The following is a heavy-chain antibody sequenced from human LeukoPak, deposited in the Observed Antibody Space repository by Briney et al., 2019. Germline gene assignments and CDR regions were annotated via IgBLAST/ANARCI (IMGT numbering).Heavy chain of an antibody. Sequence: PGGSLRLSSAASGFLVFSDYISWVRQAPGKGLECVSVIYSGGTTYYADSVKGRFIISRDNPKNTVYLQMNSLRAEDTAVYYCARASEWEPIDYWGQGTLVTVSS. CDR1: GFLVFSDY. CDR3: ARASEWEPIDY. D-gene: IGHD1-26*01. CDR2: IYSGGTT. V-gene: IGHV3-66*02. J-gene: IGHJ4*02.